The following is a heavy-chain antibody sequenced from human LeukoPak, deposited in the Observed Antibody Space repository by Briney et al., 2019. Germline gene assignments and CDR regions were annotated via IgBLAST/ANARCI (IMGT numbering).Heavy chain of an antibody. CDR2: ISGSGGST. CDR1: GFTFSSYA. D-gene: IGHD6-13*01. J-gene: IGHJ4*02. Sequence: GGSLRLSYAASGFTFSSYAMSWVRQAPGKGLEWVSAISGSGGSTYYADSVKGRFTISRDNSKNTLYLQMNSLRAEDTALYYCAKDTSIAAAALDYWGQGTLVTVSS. CDR3: AKDTSIAAAALDY. V-gene: IGHV3-23*01.